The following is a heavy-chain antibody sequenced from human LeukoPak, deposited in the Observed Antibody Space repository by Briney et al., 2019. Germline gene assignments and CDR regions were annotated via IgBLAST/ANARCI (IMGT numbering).Heavy chain of an antibody. CDR2: IYHSGST. D-gene: IGHD3-10*01. CDR1: GGSISSSNW. Sequence: SGTLSLTCAVSGGSISSSNWWSWVRQPPGKGLEWIGEIYHSGSTNYNPSLNSRVTISVDKSKNQFSLKLSSVTAADTAVYYCGRLITMVRGLEDWFDPWGQGSLVTVSS. J-gene: IGHJ5*02. CDR3: GRLITMVRGLEDWFDP. V-gene: IGHV4-4*02.